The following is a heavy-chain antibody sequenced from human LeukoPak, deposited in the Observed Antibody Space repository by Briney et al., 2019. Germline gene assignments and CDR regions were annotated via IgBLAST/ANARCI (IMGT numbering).Heavy chain of an antibody. J-gene: IGHJ4*02. V-gene: IGHV1-69*13. CDR3: ARGLYSSGYLSPILDY. CDR1: GGTFSSYA. Sequence: SVKVSCKASGGTFSSYAISWVRQAPGQGLEWMGGIIPIFGTANYAQKFQGRVTITADESTSTAYMELSSVTAADTAVYYCARGLYSSGYLSPILDYWGQGTLVTVSS. CDR2: IIPIFGTA. D-gene: IGHD3-22*01.